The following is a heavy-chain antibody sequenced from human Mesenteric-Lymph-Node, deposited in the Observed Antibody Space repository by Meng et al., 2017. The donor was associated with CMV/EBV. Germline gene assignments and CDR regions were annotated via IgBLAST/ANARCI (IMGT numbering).Heavy chain of an antibody. CDR3: ARDQETYYDFWSGYIY. V-gene: IGHV3-48*03. CDR1: GFTFSSYE. J-gene: IGHJ4*02. Sequence: GESLKISCAASGFTFSSYEMNWVRQAPGKGLEWVSYISSSGSTIYYADSVKGRFTISRDNAKNSLYLQMNSLRAEDTAVYYCARDQETYYDFWSGYIYWGQGTLVTVSS. CDR2: ISSSGSTI. D-gene: IGHD3-3*01.